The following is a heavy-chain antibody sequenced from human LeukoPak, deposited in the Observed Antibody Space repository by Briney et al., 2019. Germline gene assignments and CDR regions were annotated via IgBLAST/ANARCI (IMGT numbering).Heavy chain of an antibody. D-gene: IGHD5-24*01. Sequence: PGGSLRLSCAASGFTFSSHWMHWVRQDPGKGLVWVSRLNPDGGGTTYADSVKGRFTISRDNAKSTLYLQMNSLQAEDTALYYCARGRFRDGYNPDYWGQGTLVTVSP. CDR1: GFTFSSHW. J-gene: IGHJ4*02. CDR3: ARGRFRDGYNPDY. V-gene: IGHV3-74*03. CDR2: LNPDGGGT.